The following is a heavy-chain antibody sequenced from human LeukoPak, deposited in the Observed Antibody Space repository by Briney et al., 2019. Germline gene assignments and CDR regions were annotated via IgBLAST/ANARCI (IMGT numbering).Heavy chain of an antibody. J-gene: IGHJ4*02. Sequence: SETLSLTCTVSGGSISSGSYYWSWIRQPAGKGLEWIGRIYTSGSTNYNPSLKSRVTISVDTSKNQFSLKLSSVTAADTAVYYCAGGGDGGDFWSGYSPDYWGQGTLVTVSS. V-gene: IGHV4-61*02. D-gene: IGHD3-3*01. CDR3: AGGGDGGDFWSGYSPDY. CDR1: GGSISSGSYY. CDR2: IYTSGST.